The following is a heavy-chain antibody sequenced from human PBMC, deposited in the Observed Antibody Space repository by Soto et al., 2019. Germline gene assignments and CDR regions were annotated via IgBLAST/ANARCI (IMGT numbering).Heavy chain of an antibody. CDR2: ISAYNGNT. V-gene: IGHV1-18*01. D-gene: IGHD1-26*01. CDR3: ARDSPVWSGSYSDAFDI. CDR1: GYTFTSYG. Sequence: ASVKVSCKASGYTFTSYGISWVRQAPGQGLEWMGWISAYNGNTNYAQKLQGRVTMTTDTSTSTAYMELRSLRSDDTAVYYCARDSPVWSGSYSDAFDIWGQGTMVTVSS. J-gene: IGHJ3*02.